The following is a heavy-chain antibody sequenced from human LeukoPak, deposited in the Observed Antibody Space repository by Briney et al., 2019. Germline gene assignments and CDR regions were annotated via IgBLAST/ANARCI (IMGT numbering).Heavy chain of an antibody. CDR3: AKEGPTGTTKFDY. V-gene: IGHV3-23*01. Sequence: PGGSLRLSCAASGFTFSSYAMSWLRQAPGKGLEWVSAISENGGTTYYADSVKGPSTISRDNSKNTLSLQLNSLRAEDTAVYYCAKEGPTGTTKFDYWGQGTLVTVSS. CDR2: ISENGGTT. D-gene: IGHD1-1*01. J-gene: IGHJ4*02. CDR1: GFTFSSYA.